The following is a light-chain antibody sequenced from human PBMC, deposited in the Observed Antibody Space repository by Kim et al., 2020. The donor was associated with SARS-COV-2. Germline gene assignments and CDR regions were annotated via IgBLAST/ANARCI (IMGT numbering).Light chain of an antibody. V-gene: IGLV4-69*01. CDR2: VNSDGSH. CDR1: SGHSSYA. Sequence: QPVLTQSPSASASLGDSVKLTCTLSSGHSSYAIAWHQQQPEKGPRYLMKVNSDGSHSKGDGIPDRFSGSSSGAERYLTISSLQSEDEADYYCQTWGTGIGVFGGGTKVTVL. CDR3: QTWGTGIGV. J-gene: IGLJ3*02.